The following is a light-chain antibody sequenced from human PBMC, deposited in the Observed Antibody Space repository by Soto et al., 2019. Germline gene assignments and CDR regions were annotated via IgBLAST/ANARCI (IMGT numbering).Light chain of an antibody. CDR2: KAS. Sequence: DMQMTSAPSTLCGYVRDRVTITCRASQTISSWLAWYQQKPGKAPKLLIYKASTLKSGVPSRFSGSGSGTEFTLTICSLQPGDFATYYCQHYNSLLEAFGQGTKADIK. J-gene: IGKJ1*01. CDR3: QHYNSLLEA. V-gene: IGKV1-5*03. CDR1: QTISSW.